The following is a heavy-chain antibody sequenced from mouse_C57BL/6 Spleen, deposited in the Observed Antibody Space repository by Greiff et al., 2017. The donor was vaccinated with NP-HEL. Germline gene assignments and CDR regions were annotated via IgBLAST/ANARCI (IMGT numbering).Heavy chain of an antibody. CDR3: ARCYYDYDPYAMDY. CDR1: GYAFSSYW. J-gene: IGHJ4*01. V-gene: IGHV1-80*01. CDR2: IYPGDGDT. Sequence: VQLQQSGAELVKPGASVKISCKASGYAFSSYWMNWVKQRPGKGLEWIGQIYPGDGDTNYNGKFKGKATLTADKSSSTAYMQLSSLTSEDSAVYFCARCYYDYDPYAMDYWGQGTSVTVSS. D-gene: IGHD2-4*01.